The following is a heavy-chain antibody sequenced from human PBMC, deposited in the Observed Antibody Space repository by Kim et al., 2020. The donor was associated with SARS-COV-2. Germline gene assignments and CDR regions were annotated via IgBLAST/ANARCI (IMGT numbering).Heavy chain of an antibody. CDR1: GFTFSSYS. D-gene: IGHD1-26*01. V-gene: IGHV3-21*01. CDR3: ARELPSRYYYGMDV. Sequence: GGSLRLSCAASGFTFSSYSMNWVRQAPGKGLEWVSSISSSSSYIYYADSVKGRFTISRDNAKNSLYLQMNSLRAEDTAVYYCARELPSRYYYGMDVWGQGTTVTVSS. J-gene: IGHJ6*02. CDR2: ISSSSSYI.